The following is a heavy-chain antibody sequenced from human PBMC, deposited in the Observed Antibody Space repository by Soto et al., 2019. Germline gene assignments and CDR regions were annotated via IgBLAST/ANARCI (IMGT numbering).Heavy chain of an antibody. CDR3: ARDIPVGTTQYYYYYMDV. CDR2: IYSGGST. Sequence: EVQLVESGGGLVQPGESLRLSCAASGFTVSSNYMSWVRQAPGKGLEWVSVIYSGGSTYYADSVKGRFTISRHNSKNTLYLQMNSLRAEDTAVYYCARDIPVGTTQYYYYYMDVWGKGTTVTVSS. V-gene: IGHV3-53*04. J-gene: IGHJ6*03. D-gene: IGHD1-26*01. CDR1: GFTVSSNY.